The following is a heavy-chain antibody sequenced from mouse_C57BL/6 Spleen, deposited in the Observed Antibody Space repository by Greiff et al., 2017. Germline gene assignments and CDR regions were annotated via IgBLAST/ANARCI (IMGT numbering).Heavy chain of an antibody. Sequence: EVMLVESGGGLVQPGESLKLSCESNEYEFPSHDMSWVRKTPEKRLALVAAINSDGGSTYYPDTMERRFIISRDNTKKTLYLQMSSLRSEDTALYYCASGGDYGAMDYWGQGTSVTVSS. CDR1: EYEFPSHD. V-gene: IGHV5-2*03. CDR3: ASGGDYGAMDY. CDR2: INSDGGST. D-gene: IGHD2-4*01. J-gene: IGHJ4*01.